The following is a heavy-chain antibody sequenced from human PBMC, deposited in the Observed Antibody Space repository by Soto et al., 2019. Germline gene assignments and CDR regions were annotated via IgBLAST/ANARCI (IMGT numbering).Heavy chain of an antibody. J-gene: IGHJ6*02. CDR3: VRVRNNADKRLDV. CDR2: IWYGGTT. Sequence: QEVLVESGGGVVRPGKSLRLSCVTSGIIFEAHAFHWVRQAPGKGLKWVALIWYGGTTYYEDSVQGRFSISRDNSRKTVFLHMNHLRPDDSGVYYCVRVRNNADKRLDVWGQGTTVSVSS. D-gene: IGHD2-8*01. CDR1: GIIFEAHA. V-gene: IGHV3-33*01.